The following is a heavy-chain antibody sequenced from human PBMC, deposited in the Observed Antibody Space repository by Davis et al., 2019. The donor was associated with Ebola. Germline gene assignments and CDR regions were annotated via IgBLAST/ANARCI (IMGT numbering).Heavy chain of an antibody. CDR2: ISYDGSNK. D-gene: IGHD3-22*01. CDR3: ASTPVVVIEWVWFDP. J-gene: IGHJ5*02. Sequence: GESLKISCAASGFTFSSYAMHWVRQAPGKGLEWVAVISYDGSNKYYADSVKGRFTISRDNSKNTLYLQMNSLRAEDTAVYYCASTPVVVIEWVWFDPWGQGTLVTVSS. CDR1: GFTFSSYA. V-gene: IGHV3-30-3*01.